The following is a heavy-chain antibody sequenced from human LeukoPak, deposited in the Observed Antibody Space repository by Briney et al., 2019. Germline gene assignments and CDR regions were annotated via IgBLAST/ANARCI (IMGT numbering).Heavy chain of an antibody. Sequence: ASVKVSCKASGGTFSSYAISWVRQAPGQGLEWMGRIIPILGIANYAQKFQGRVTITADKSTSTAYMELSSLRSEDTAVYYCASGVVVVAATFGMDVWGQGTTVTVSS. J-gene: IGHJ6*02. CDR2: IIPILGIA. V-gene: IGHV1-69*04. CDR1: GGTFSSYA. D-gene: IGHD2-15*01. CDR3: ASGVVVVAATFGMDV.